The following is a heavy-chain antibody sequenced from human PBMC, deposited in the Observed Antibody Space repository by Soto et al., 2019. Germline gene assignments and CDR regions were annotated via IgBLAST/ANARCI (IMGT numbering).Heavy chain of an antibody. V-gene: IGHV1-69*01. CDR3: ARGLFGQQWLVGFDT. CDR2: TIPMFATA. CDR1: GGSFSNYI. J-gene: IGHJ4*02. D-gene: IGHD6-19*01. Sequence: QVRLVQSGAELKKPGSSVKVSCKASGGSFSNYIFAWVRQAPGQGLEWMGGTIPMFATAQYAQKLQGRVTITADESTGTVYMDLTSLTSDDTAVYYCARGLFGQQWLVGFDTWGQGTLVTVSS.